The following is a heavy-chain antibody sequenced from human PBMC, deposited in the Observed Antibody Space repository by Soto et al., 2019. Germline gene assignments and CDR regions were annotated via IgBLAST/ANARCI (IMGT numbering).Heavy chain of an antibody. J-gene: IGHJ4*02. D-gene: IGHD6-19*01. Sequence: ASVKVSCKASGYTFTSYYLRWVRQAPGQGLEWMGRIGPSGGSTIYAQKFQGRVIMTRDTSTSTVYLELSSLRSEDTAVYYCTRGPVAGYLDYWGQGTLVTVSS. V-gene: IGHV1-46*03. CDR2: IGPSGGST. CDR3: TRGPVAGYLDY. CDR1: GYTFTSYY.